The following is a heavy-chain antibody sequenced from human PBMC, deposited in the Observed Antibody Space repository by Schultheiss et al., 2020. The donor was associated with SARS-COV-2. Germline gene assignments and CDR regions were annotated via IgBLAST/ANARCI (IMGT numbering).Heavy chain of an antibody. D-gene: IGHD2-2*01. CDR3: TTSPDIVVVPAAGSRFDP. CDR2: IKSKTDGGTT. Sequence: GGSLRLSCAASGFTFSSYAMHWVRQAPGKGLEWVGRIKSKTDGGTTDYAAPVKGRFTISRDDSKNTLYLQMNSLKTEDTAVYYCTTSPDIVVVPAAGSRFDPWGQGTLVTVSS. J-gene: IGHJ5*02. CDR1: GFTFSSYA. V-gene: IGHV3-15*01.